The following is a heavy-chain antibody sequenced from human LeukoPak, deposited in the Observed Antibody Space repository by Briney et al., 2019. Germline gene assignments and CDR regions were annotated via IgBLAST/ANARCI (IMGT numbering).Heavy chain of an antibody. D-gene: IGHD4-23*01. J-gene: IGHJ4*02. CDR2: IKQDGSEK. CDR3: ATSTVVTFDY. CDR1: GFSLSNYW. Sequence: GGSLRLSCAASGFSLSNYWMSWVRQGPGKGLEWVAKIKQDGSEKYHVDPVKGRFTISRDNAKNSLYLQMNSLRAEDTAVYYCATSTVVTFDYWGQGTLVTVSS. V-gene: IGHV3-7*01.